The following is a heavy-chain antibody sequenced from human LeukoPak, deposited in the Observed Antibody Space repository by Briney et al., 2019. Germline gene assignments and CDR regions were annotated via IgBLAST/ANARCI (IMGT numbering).Heavy chain of an antibody. J-gene: IGHJ3*02. V-gene: IGHV3-7*01. D-gene: IGHD6-13*01. CDR3: ASSGSSWYGAFDI. Sequence: PAGSLRLSCAASGFTLSSFWMSWVRQAPGKGLEGVANINQDGSEKYYVDSVKGRITISRDNAKNPLYLKTSSLKAEDTAVYYCASSGSSWYGAFDIWGQGTMVTVSS. CDR2: INQDGSEK. CDR1: GFTLSSFW.